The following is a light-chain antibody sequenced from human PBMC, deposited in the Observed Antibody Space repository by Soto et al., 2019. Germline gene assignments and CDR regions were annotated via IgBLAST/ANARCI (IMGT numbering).Light chain of an antibody. J-gene: IGLJ3*02. Sequence: QSVLTQPASVSGSPGQSITISCTDVGSYNLVSWYEHHPGKAPKLIIYEGSKRPSGVSNRFSGSKSGNTASLTISGLQAEDEADYYCCSYTGTWVFGGGTKLTVL. V-gene: IGLV2-23*01. CDR1: VGSYNL. CDR3: CSYTGTWV. CDR2: EGS.